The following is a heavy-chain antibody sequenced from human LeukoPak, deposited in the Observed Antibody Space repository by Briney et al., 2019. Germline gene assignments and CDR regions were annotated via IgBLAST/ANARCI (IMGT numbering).Heavy chain of an antibody. D-gene: IGHD3-10*01. CDR3: AKDSGLKWIGENYYYMDV. V-gene: IGHV4-34*01. Sequence: SETLSLTCAVYGGSFSGYYWSWIRQPPGKGLEWIGEINHSGSTNYNPSLKSRVTISVNTSKNQFSLKLSSVTAADTAVYYCAKDSGLKWIGENYYYMDVWGKGTTVTISS. CDR2: INHSGST. J-gene: IGHJ6*03. CDR1: GGSFSGYY.